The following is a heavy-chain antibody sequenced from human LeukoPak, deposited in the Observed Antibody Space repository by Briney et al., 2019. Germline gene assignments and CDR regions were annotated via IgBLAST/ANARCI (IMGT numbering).Heavy chain of an antibody. CDR1: GFTFSDYY. CDR2: ISSSGSTI. J-gene: IGHJ4*02. D-gene: IGHD3-16*02. CDR3: ASTPNYDYVWGSYRDY. Sequence: GGSLRLSCAASGFTFSDYYMSWIRQAPGKGLEWVSYISSSGSTIYYADSVKGRFTISRDNAKNSLYLQMNSLRAEDTAVYYCASTPNYDYVWGSYRDYWGQGTLVTVSS. V-gene: IGHV3-11*04.